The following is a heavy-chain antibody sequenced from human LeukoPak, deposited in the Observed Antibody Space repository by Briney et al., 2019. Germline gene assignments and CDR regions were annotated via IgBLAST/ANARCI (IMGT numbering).Heavy chain of an antibody. V-gene: IGHV1-69*05. D-gene: IGHD3-3*01. CDR2: ITPIFGTA. Sequence: ASVKVSCKASGGTFSSYAISWVRQAPGQGLEWMGGITPIFGTANYAQKFQGRVTITTDESTSTAYMELSSLRSEDTAVYYCARTARGDFWSGYSSWFDPWGQGTLVTVSS. CDR3: ARTARGDFWSGYSSWFDP. CDR1: GGTFSSYA. J-gene: IGHJ5*02.